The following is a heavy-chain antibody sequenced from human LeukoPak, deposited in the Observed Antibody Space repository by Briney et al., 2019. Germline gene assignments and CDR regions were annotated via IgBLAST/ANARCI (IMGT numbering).Heavy chain of an antibody. V-gene: IGHV3-30*18. CDR1: GFTFSNYA. D-gene: IGHD6-19*01. J-gene: IGHJ4*02. Sequence: GGSLRLSCAASGFTFSNYAVHWVRQAPGKGLEWVAIISYDGRHEYYADSVKGRFTISRDTSKNTLYLQMSSLRPEDTAVYYCPKDMGPSGLGSGWPFDYWGQGALVTVSS. CDR2: ISYDGRHE. CDR3: PKDMGPSGLGSGWPFDY.